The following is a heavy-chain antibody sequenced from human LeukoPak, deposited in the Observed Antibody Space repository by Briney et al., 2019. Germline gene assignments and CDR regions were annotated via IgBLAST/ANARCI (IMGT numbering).Heavy chain of an antibody. D-gene: IGHD2-2*01. J-gene: IGHJ5*02. CDR3: ARRLTQYDCFDP. CDR2: TYYRSTWYN. V-gene: IGHV6-1*01. Sequence: SQTLSLSCAISGDSVSSNSVTWNWIRQSPSRGLEWLGRTYYRSTWYNDYAVSVRGRITVNPDTSKNQFSLHLNSVTPEDTAVYYCARRLTQYDCFDPWGQGILVTVSS. CDR1: GDSVSSNSVT.